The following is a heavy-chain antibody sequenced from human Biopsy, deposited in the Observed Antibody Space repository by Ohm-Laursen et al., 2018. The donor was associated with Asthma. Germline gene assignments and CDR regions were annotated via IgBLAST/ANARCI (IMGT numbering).Heavy chain of an antibody. J-gene: IGHJ6*02. CDR3: ARSAKTIFGVVMGSYYYGMDV. CDR2: INHSGST. D-gene: IGHD3-3*01. Sequence: QTLSLTCAVYGGSFSGYYWSWVRQPPGKGLEWIGEINHSGSTNYNPSLKSRVTISVDTSKNQFSLKLSSVTAADTAVYYCARSAKTIFGVVMGSYYYGMDVWGQGTTVTVSS. CDR1: GGSFSGYY. V-gene: IGHV4-34*01.